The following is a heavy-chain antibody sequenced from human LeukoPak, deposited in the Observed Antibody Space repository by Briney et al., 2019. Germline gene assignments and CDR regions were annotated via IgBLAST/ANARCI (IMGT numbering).Heavy chain of an antibody. Sequence: GGSLRLSCAASGFTFSSYGMHWVRQAPGKGLEWVAVIWPDGSNKYHADSVKGRFTISRDNSKSTLFLQMSSLAAEDTAVYYCVGELLTAAGTVGAFDIWGQGTMVTVSS. CDR3: VGELLTAAGTVGAFDI. V-gene: IGHV3-33*01. D-gene: IGHD6-13*01. J-gene: IGHJ3*02. CDR1: GFTFSSYG. CDR2: IWPDGSNK.